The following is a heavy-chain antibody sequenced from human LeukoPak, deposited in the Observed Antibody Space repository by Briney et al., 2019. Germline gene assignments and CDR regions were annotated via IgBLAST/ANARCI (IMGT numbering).Heavy chain of an antibody. CDR3: AREALCSNASCEIDD. Sequence: GASVKVSCKASGYTFTGYYLHWVRQAPGQGLEWMGWINPNSGDTHYAQNFQGRVTMTRDTSISTAYMELSRLRSDDTAFYYCAREALCSNASCEIDDWGQGTLVTVSS. CDR2: INPNSGDT. V-gene: IGHV1-2*02. CDR1: GYTFTGYY. D-gene: IGHD2-2*01. J-gene: IGHJ4*02.